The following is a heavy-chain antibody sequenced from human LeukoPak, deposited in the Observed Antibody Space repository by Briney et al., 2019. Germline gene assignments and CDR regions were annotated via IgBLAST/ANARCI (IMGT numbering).Heavy chain of an antibody. CDR3: ARVTEMATIDY. V-gene: IGHV1-8*03. D-gene: IGHD5-24*01. J-gene: IGHJ4*02. CDR1: GYTFTSYD. Sequence: GASVKVSCKASGYTFTSYDINWVRQATGQGLEWMGWMNPNSGNTGYAQKFQGRVTITRNTSISTAYMELSSLRSEDTAVYYCARVTEMATIDYWGQGTLVTVSS. CDR2: MNPNSGNT.